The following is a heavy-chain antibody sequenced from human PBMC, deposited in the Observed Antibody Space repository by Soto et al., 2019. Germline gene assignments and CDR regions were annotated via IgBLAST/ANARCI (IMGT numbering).Heavy chain of an antibody. D-gene: IGHD6-6*01. CDR2: INAGNGNT. J-gene: IGHJ4*02. V-gene: IGHV1-3*01. CDR3: AREGGRGAARFFYYFDY. CDR1: GYTFTRYA. Sequence: ASVKVSCKASGYTFTRYAMHWVRKAPGQRLEWMGWINAGNGNTKYSQKFQGRVTITRDTSASTAYMELSSLRSEDTAVYCCAREGGRGAARFFYYFDYWGQGTLVTVSS.